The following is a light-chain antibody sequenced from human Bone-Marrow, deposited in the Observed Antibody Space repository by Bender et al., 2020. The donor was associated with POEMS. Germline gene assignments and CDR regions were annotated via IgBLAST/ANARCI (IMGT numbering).Light chain of an antibody. CDR3: SSFRAPYSYV. CDR1: YSDIGVYDY. J-gene: IGLJ1*01. V-gene: IGLV2-8*01. Sequence: QSALTQPPSASGSPGQSVTISCAGTYSDIGVYDYVSWYQHHPGKAPKLIIYEVTQRPSGVPDRFSGSRSGPTASLTISGLQAEDEADYYCSSFRAPYSYVFGTGTTVTVL. CDR2: EVT.